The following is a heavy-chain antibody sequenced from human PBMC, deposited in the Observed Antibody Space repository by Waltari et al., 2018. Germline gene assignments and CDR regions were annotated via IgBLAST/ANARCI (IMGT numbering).Heavy chain of an antibody. D-gene: IGHD3-16*01. CDR2: IFYSGSS. CDR3: ARLPFTSSRGMRFDY. CDR1: GDSISSSNYF. Sequence: QLQLQESGPGLVKPSETLSLTCTVSGDSISSSNYFWGWIRRPPGKGLEWIGSIFYSGSSYYNPSLKTRVTISVDTSKNQFSLKLSSVTAADTAVYYCARLPFTSSRGMRFDYWGQGTLVTVSS. J-gene: IGHJ4*02. V-gene: IGHV4-39*01.